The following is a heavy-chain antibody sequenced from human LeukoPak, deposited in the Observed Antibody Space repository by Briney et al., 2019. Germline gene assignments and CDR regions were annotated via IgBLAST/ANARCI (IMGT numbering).Heavy chain of an antibody. CDR1: GFTFSSYG. J-gene: IGHJ4*02. CDR2: ISFDGKTQ. D-gene: IGHD2-2*01. V-gene: IGHV3-30*18. Sequence: PGGSLRLSCAASGFTFSSYGMHWVRQAPGKGLEWVAVISFDGKTQYYIDSVKGRFTISRDNSKSTLYLQMNSLRAEDTAVYYCAKEMSSSNIDHCGQGTLVTVSS. CDR3: AKEMSSSNIDH.